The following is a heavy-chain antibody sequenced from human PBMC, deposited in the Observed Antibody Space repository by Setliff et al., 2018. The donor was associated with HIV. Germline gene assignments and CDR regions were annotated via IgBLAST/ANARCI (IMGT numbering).Heavy chain of an antibody. CDR2: ISAGKGMT. J-gene: IGHJ1*01. CDR1: GFTFSTYA. V-gene: IGHV1-3*01. D-gene: IGHD1-1*01. CDR3: VRDTDIWRYFPL. Sequence: GGSLRLSCAASGFTFSTYAMHWVRQAPGQRLEWMGWISAGKGMTKYSKKFQGRVSMTTETSTTTAYLELRDLRFDDTAVYFCVRDTDIWRYFPLWGQGTLVTVSS.